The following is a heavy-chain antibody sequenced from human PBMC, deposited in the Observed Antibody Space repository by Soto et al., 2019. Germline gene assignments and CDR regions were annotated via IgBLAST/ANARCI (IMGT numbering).Heavy chain of an antibody. D-gene: IGHD3-9*01. CDR1: GFSLSTSGVG. CDR3: AHRRYTYYGILTGYSKNWFDP. V-gene: IGHV2-5*02. Sequence: QITLKESGPTLVKPTQTLTLTCTFSGFSLSTSGVGVGWIRQSPGKALEWLALIYGDDEKRYSPSLKSRLTNTKETAKXXLXRXXTNMDPVDTATHYCAHRRYTYYGILTGYSKNWFDPWGQGTLVTVSS. CDR2: IYGDDEK. J-gene: IGHJ5*02.